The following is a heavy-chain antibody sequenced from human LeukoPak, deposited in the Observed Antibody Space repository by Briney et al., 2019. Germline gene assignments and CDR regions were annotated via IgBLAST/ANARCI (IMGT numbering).Heavy chain of an antibody. CDR1: GGSLSGYY. J-gene: IGHJ4*02. CDR3: ATRPYSSSLDY. CDR2: INHSGST. Sequence: SETLSLTCAVSGGSLSGYYWTWIRQPPGKGLEWIGEINHSGSTNYNPSLKSRVTISVDTSKNQFSLKLSSVTAADTAVYYCATRPYSSSLDYWGQGTLVTVSS. D-gene: IGHD6-13*01. V-gene: IGHV4-34*01.